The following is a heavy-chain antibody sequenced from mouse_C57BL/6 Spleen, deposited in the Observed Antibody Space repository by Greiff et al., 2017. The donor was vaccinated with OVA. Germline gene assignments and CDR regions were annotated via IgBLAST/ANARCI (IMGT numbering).Heavy chain of an antibody. J-gene: IGHJ2*01. Sequence: QVQLQQPGAELVKPGASVKLSCKASGYTFTSYWLQWVKQRPGQGLEWIGEIDPSDSYTNYNQKFKGKATLTVDTSSSTAYMQLSSLTSEDSAVYYCARYSFDYWGQGTTLTVSS. V-gene: IGHV1-50*01. CDR1: GYTFTSYW. CDR3: ARYSFDY. CDR2: IDPSDSYT.